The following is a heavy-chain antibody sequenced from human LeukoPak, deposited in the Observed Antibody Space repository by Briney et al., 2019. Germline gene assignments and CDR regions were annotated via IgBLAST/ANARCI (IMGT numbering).Heavy chain of an antibody. Sequence: SETLSLTCTVSGYSISSGYYWGWIRQPPGKGLEWIGSIYHSGSTYYNPSLKSRVTISVDTSKNQFSLKLSSVTAADTAVYYCARAVEAYCSGGSCYYYYGMDVWGQGTTVTVSS. J-gene: IGHJ6*02. CDR2: IYHSGST. V-gene: IGHV4-38-2*02. CDR3: ARAVEAYCSGGSCYYYYGMDV. CDR1: GYSISSGYY. D-gene: IGHD2-15*01.